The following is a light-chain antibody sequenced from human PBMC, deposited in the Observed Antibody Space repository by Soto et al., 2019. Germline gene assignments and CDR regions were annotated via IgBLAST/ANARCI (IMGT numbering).Light chain of an antibody. CDR1: QSISHW. CDR3: QQYTSFYWT. CDR2: KSS. Sequence: DIQMTQSPSTLAASVGDRVTITCRASQSISHWLAWYQQKPGKAPKLLIYKSSTLQSGVPSRFSGSRSGTEFTLTISSLQTDDFATYYCQQYTSFYWTFGQGTKVEIK. V-gene: IGKV1-5*03. J-gene: IGKJ1*01.